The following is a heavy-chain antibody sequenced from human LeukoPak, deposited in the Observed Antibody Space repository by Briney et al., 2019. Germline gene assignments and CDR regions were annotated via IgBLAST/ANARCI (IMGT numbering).Heavy chain of an antibody. V-gene: IGHV3-74*01. D-gene: IGHD4-23*01. CDR3: ARDLRTPSDTNIAIDY. CDR2: INSDGSRT. Sequence: GGSLRLSCAASGFTFSTYWMHWVRQAPGKGLVWVSRINSDGSRTSYADSVKGRFTISRDNAKNTLYLQMNSLRGEDTAVYYCARDLRTPSDTNIAIDYWGQGALATVSS. J-gene: IGHJ4*02. CDR1: GFTFSTYW.